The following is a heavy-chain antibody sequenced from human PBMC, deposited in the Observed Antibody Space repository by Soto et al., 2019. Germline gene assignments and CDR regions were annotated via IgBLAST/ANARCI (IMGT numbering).Heavy chain of an antibody. D-gene: IGHD2-15*01. Sequence: LRLSCAGSGFTFGDSCMSWIRQAPGKGLEWLSYISPGSRYPAYADSVKGRFTISRDNAKRSLYLQMMSLTAEDTAIYYCVRGGGGGLFDPWGQGTMVTVSS. CDR2: ISPGSRYP. V-gene: IGHV3-11*06. CDR1: GFTFGDSC. CDR3: VRGGGGGLFDP. J-gene: IGHJ5*02.